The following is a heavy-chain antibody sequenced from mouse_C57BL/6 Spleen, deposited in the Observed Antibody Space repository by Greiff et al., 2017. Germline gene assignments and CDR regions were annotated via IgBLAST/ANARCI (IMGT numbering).Heavy chain of an antibody. D-gene: IGHD6-1*01. Sequence: VHLVESGPELVKPGASVKISCKASGYAFSDSWMNWVKQRPGKGLEWIGRIYPGDGATNYNGKFKGKATLTADKSSSTAYMQLSSLTSEDSAVYFCARGGHRYFDVWGTGTSVTVSS. CDR3: ARGGHRYFDV. CDR2: IYPGDGAT. J-gene: IGHJ1*03. V-gene: IGHV1-82*01. CDR1: GYAFSDSW.